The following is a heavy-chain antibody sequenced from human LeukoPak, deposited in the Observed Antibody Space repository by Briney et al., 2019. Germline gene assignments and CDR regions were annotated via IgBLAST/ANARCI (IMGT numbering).Heavy chain of an antibody. CDR2: IRSKANSYAT. CDR1: GFTFSDSA. J-gene: IGHJ4*02. CDR3: ANRGDQHY. Sequence: QSGGSLKLSCAASGFTFSDSAMHWVRQASGKGLEWVGRIRSKANSYATAYAAPVEGRFIISRDDSKNTVYLQMNSLKTDDTAVYYCANRGDQHYWGQGTLVTVSS. V-gene: IGHV3-73*01. D-gene: IGHD3-10*01.